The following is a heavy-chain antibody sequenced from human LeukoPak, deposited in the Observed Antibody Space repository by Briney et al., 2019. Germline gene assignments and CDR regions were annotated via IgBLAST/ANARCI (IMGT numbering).Heavy chain of an antibody. CDR2: ISYDGSNK. J-gene: IGHJ6*02. CDR3: AREGFYYDFWSGYSTDARMDL. V-gene: IGHV3-30-3*01. CDR1: GFTFSSDA. D-gene: IGHD3-3*01. Sequence: PGRSLRLSCAASGFTFSSDAMHCVRQAPGKGLEWVAVISYDGSNKYYADSVKGRFTISRDNSKNTLYLQMNSLRAEDTAVYYCAREGFYYDFWSGYSTDARMDLWGQGTTVTVSS.